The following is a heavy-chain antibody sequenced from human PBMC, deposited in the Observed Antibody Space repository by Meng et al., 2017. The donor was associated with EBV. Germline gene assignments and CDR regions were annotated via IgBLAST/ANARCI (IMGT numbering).Heavy chain of an antibody. CDR2: INPNSGGT. D-gene: IGHD6-19*01. V-gene: IGHV1-2*06. CDR1: GYTFTGYY. J-gene: IGHJ4*02. CDR3: ARVGIAVAGTGDY. Sequence: VQLVPAGAEVKKPVASVKVSCKASGYTFTGYYMHWVRQAPGQGLEWMGRINPNSGGTNYAQKFQGRVTMTRDTSISTAYMELSRLRSDDTAVYYCARVGIAVAGTGDYWGQGTLVTVSS.